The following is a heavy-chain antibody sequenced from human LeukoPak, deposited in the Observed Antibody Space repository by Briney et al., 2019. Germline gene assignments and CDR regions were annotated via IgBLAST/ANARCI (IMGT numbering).Heavy chain of an antibody. CDR3: AKDGGYYDSSGYYGNGAFDI. V-gene: IGHV3-21*01. D-gene: IGHD3-22*01. CDR1: KFTFSSYS. Sequence: GGSLRLSCAASKFTFSSYSMNWVRQAPGKGLEWVSSISSSDIYIYYADSVKGRFTISRDNAKNSLYLQMNSLRAEDTAVYYCAKDGGYYDSSGYYGNGAFDIWGQGTMVTVSS. J-gene: IGHJ3*02. CDR2: ISSSDIYI.